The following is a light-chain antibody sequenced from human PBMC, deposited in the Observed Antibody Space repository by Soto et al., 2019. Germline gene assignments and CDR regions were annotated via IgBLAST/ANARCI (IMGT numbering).Light chain of an antibody. CDR1: PSVSSN. J-gene: IGKJ4*01. V-gene: IGKV3D-15*01. Sequence: EIVMTQSPATLSVSPGDRATLSCRASPSVSSNLAWYQQKPGQAPRLLIYGASSRASGIPARFSGSGSGTEFTLIISSLQSEDFAVYYCQQYNNWPPLTFGGGTKVEIK. CDR2: GAS. CDR3: QQYNNWPPLT.